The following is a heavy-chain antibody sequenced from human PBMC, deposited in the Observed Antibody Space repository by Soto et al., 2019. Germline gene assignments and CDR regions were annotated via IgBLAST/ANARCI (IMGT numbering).Heavy chain of an antibody. D-gene: IGHD6-19*01. CDR3: ARHHPAQWLVPYYYYGMDV. Sequence: ETLSLTCTVSGGSISSSSYYLGWIRQPPGKGLEWIGSIYYSGSTYYNPSLKSRVTISVDTSKNQFSLKLSSVTAADTAVYYCARHHPAQWLVPYYYYGMDVWGQGTTVTVSS. V-gene: IGHV4-39*01. CDR2: IYYSGST. CDR1: GGSISSSSYY. J-gene: IGHJ6*02.